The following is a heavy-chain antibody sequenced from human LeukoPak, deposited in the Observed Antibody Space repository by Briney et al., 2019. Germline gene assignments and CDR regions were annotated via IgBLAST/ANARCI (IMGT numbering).Heavy chain of an antibody. J-gene: IGHJ4*02. CDR1: GFTFSSYS. D-gene: IGHD5-18*01. V-gene: IGHV3-21*01. Sequence: GGSLRLSCAASGFTFSSYSMNWVRQATGKGLEWVSSISSSSSYIYYADSVKGRFTISRDNAKNSLYLQMNSLRAEDTAVYYCARDTTTAIAFDYWGQGTLVTVSS. CDR3: ARDTTTAIAFDY. CDR2: ISSSSSYI.